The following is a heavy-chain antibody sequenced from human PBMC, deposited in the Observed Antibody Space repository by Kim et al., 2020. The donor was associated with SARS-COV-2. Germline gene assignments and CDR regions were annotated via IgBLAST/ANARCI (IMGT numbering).Heavy chain of an antibody. V-gene: IGHV7-4-1*02. CDR2: INTNTGNP. CDR3: ARDRDYSKRGGDLGYYGMDV. CDR1: GYTFTSYA. Sequence: ASVKVSCKASGYTFTSYAMNWVRQAPGQGLEWMGWINTNTGNPTYAQGFTGRFVFSLDTSVSTAYLQISSLKAEDTAVYYCARDRDYSKRGGDLGYYGMDVWGQGTTVTVSS. D-gene: IGHD4-4*01. J-gene: IGHJ6*02.